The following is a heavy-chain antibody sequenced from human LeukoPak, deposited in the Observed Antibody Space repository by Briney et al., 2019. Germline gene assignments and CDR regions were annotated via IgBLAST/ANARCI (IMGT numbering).Heavy chain of an antibody. Sequence: GGPLRLSCAASGFTVSSNYMSWVRQAPGKGLEWVSVIYRGGSTYYADSVKGRFTISRDNSKNTVYLQMNSLRAEDTAVYYCARAPAPNCGGDCYPGAFDIWGQGTMVTVSS. V-gene: IGHV3-66*01. CDR3: ARAPAPNCGGDCYPGAFDI. J-gene: IGHJ3*02. CDR2: IYRGGST. D-gene: IGHD2-21*02. CDR1: GFTVSSNY.